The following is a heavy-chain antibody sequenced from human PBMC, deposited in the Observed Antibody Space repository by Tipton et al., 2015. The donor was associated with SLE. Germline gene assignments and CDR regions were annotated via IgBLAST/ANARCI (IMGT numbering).Heavy chain of an antibody. J-gene: IGHJ3*02. CDR1: GGSISSYY. D-gene: IGHD6-25*01. V-gene: IGHV4-59*01. CDR3: ARRGGDAFDI. CDR2: NYYSGST. Sequence: LSLTCTVSGGSISSYYWSWIRQPPGKGLEWIGYNYYSGSTNYNPSLKSRVTISVDTSKNQFSLKLSSVTAADTAVYYCARRGGDAFDIWGQGTLVTVSS.